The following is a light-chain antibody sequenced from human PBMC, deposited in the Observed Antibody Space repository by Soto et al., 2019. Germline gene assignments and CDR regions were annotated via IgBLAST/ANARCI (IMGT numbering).Light chain of an antibody. CDR3: SSYTSTGTYVI. CDR2: EVS. Sequence: QSALTQPPSASGSPGQSVTISCTGTSSDVGDFNYVSWYQQHPGKAPKLMIYEVSKRPSGVPDRFSGSKSGNTASLTVSGLQAEDEADYYCSSYTSTGTYVIFGGGTKVTVL. CDR1: SSDVGDFNY. V-gene: IGLV2-8*01. J-gene: IGLJ2*01.